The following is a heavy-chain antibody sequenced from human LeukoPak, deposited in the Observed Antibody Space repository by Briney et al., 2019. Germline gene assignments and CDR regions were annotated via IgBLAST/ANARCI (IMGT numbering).Heavy chain of an antibody. CDR3: ARDRLHYDSLTGYPAD. J-gene: IGHJ4*02. D-gene: IGHD3-9*01. CDR1: GLTFSSYG. Sequence: KAGGSLRLACAASGLTFSSYGMHWVRQAPGKGLEWVASIWHDGSNKYYADSVKGRFTISRDNYKNTLYLQMNSLRAEDTAVYYCARDRLHYDSLTGYPADWGQGTLVTVSS. V-gene: IGHV3-33*01. CDR2: IWHDGSNK.